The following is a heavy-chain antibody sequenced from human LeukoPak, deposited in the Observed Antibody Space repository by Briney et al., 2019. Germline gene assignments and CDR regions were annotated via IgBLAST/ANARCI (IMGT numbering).Heavy chain of an antibody. CDR3: AKDRSRLVPNDAFDI. J-gene: IGHJ3*02. CDR1: GFTFSSYA. Sequence: GGSLRLSCAASGFTFSSYAMHRVRQAPGKGLEWVAVISYDGSNKYYADSVKGRFTISRDNSKNTLYLQMNSLRAEDTAVYYCAKDRSRLVPNDAFDIWGQGTMVTVSS. V-gene: IGHV3-30-3*01. D-gene: IGHD4/OR15-4a*01. CDR2: ISYDGSNK.